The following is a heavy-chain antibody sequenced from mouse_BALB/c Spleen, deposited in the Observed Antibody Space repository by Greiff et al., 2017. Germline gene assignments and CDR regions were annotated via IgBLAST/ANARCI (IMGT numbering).Heavy chain of an antibody. D-gene: IGHD2-4*01. CDR1: GYTFTSYW. J-gene: IGHJ3*01. V-gene: IGHV1-87*01. Sequence: QVQLQQSGAELARPGASVKLSCKASGYTFTSYWMQWVKQRPGQGLEWIGAIYPGDGDTRYTQKFKGKATLTADKSSSTAYMQLSSLASEDSAVYYCARWYYDYDEEFAYWGQGTLVTVSA. CDR3: ARWYYDYDEEFAY. CDR2: IYPGDGDT.